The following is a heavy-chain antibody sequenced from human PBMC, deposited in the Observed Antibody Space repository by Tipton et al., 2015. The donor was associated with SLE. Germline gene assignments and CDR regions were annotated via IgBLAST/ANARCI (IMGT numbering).Heavy chain of an antibody. J-gene: IGHJ3*02. CDR1: GYSFTSYW. D-gene: IGHD1-26*01. Sequence: QLVQSGAEVKKPGESLKISCKGSGYSFTSYWIGWVRQMPGKGLEWMGIIYPGDSDTRYSPSFQGQVTISADKSITTAYLQWSSLKAWDTAMYYCARLEDISGSYGRAFDIWGQGTMVTVSS. V-gene: IGHV5-51*03. CDR2: IYPGDSDT. CDR3: ARLEDISGSYGRAFDI.